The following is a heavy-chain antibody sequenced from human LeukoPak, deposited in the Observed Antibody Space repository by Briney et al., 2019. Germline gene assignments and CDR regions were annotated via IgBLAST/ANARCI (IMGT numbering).Heavy chain of an antibody. CDR2: INHSGGT. CDR3: ARDLPYGSGSYFDY. J-gene: IGHJ4*02. D-gene: IGHD3-10*01. V-gene: IGHV4-34*01. Sequence: SETLSLTCAVYGGSFSGYYWSWIRQPPGKGLEWIGEINHSGGTNYNPSLKSRVTISVDTSKNQFSLKLSSVTAADTAVYYCARDLPYGSGSYFDYWGQGTLVTVSS. CDR1: GGSFSGYY.